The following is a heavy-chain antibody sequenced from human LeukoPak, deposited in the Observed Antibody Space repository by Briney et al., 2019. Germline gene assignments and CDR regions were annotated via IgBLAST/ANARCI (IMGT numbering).Heavy chain of an antibody. CDR1: GGTFSSYA. CDR3: AGNPDGYNDY. D-gene: IGHD5-24*01. CDR2: IIPIFGTA. V-gene: IGHV1-69*13. Sequence: ASVKVSCKASGGTFSSYAISWVRQAPGQGLEWMGGIIPIFGTANYAQKFQGRVTITVDESTSTAYMELSSLRSEDTAVYYCAGNPDGYNDYWGQGTLVTVSS. J-gene: IGHJ4*02.